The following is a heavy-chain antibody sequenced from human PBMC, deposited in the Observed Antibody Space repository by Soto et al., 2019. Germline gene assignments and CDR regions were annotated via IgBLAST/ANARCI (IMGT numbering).Heavy chain of an antibody. V-gene: IGHV1-18*01. CDR3: ARGSELVATFLTDAFDI. Sequence: QVQLVQSGAEVKKPGASVKVSCKASGYTFTSYGISWVRQAPGQGLEWMGWISAYNGNTNYAQKLQGRVTMTTXXSXSXXYMELRSLRSDDTAVYYCARGSELVATFLTDAFDIWGQGTMVTVSS. CDR1: GYTFTSYG. CDR2: ISAYNGNT. D-gene: IGHD5-12*01. J-gene: IGHJ3*02.